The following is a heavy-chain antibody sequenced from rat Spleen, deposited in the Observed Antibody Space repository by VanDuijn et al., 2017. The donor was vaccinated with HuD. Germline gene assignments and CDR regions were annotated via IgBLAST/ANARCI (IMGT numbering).Heavy chain of an antibody. CDR1: GFTFNNYW. D-gene: IGHD1-2*01. Sequence: EVQLVESGGGLVLPGRSMKLSCVASGFTFNNYWMTWIRQAPGKGLEWVASITNTGGSTYYPDSMKGRFTISRDNAKSTLYLQMNSLRSEDTATYYWTRGGLYPFDYWGQGVMVTVSS. V-gene: IGHV5-31*01. J-gene: IGHJ2*01. CDR2: ITNTGGST. CDR3: TRGGLYPFDY.